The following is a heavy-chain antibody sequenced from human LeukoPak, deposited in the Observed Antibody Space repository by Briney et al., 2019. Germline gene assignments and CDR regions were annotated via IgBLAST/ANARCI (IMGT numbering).Heavy chain of an antibody. CDR2: ISANNGNT. V-gene: IGHV1-18*01. Sequence: ASVKVSCKASGYTFNIYGINWVRQAPGQGLEWMGWISANNGNTNYAQKLQGRVTVTTDTSTSTAYMELRSLRSDDTAVYYCARAVSSRRGFDPWGQGTLVTVSS. J-gene: IGHJ5*02. CDR1: GYTFNIYG. CDR3: ARAVSSRRGFDP. D-gene: IGHD1-14*01.